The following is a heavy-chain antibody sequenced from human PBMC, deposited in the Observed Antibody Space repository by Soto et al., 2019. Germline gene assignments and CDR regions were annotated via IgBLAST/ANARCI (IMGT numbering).Heavy chain of an antibody. V-gene: IGHV3-21*01. J-gene: IGHJ4*02. CDR1: GFTFSSYG. CDR3: ARACWGAGTQAFDY. CDR2: ICSTSNHI. Sequence: EVQLVESGGGLVKPGGSLRLSCTASGFTFSSYGVNWVRQAPGKGLEWVSFICSTSNHIYYIDSVKGRFTVSRDNAKNSLYLQMNSLRVEDTAIYYCARACWGAGTQAFDYWGQGTLVTVSS. D-gene: IGHD3-10*01.